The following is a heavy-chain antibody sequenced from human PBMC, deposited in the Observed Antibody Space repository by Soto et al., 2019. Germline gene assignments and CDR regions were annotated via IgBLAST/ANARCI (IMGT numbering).Heavy chain of an antibody. Sequence: GGSLRLSCAASEFTVSPNFMSWVRRAPGRGLEWVSIIYRDGKTFYTDSVRGRFIISRDNSKNTLDLQMNGLRVEDTATYYCAREAFMVGGGTSPVRGGGMNVWGKGTTVTVSS. J-gene: IGHJ6*03. V-gene: IGHV3-53*01. CDR2: IYRDGKT. CDR3: AREAFMVGGGTSPVRGGGMNV. D-gene: IGHD2-15*01. CDR1: EFTVSPNF.